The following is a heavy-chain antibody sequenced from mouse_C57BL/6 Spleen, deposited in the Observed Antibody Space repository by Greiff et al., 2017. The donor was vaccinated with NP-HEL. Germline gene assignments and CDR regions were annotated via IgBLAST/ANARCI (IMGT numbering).Heavy chain of an antibody. CDR3: ARRITTGRWYFDV. Sequence: EVQLQESGPGMVKPSQSLSLTCTVTGYSITSGYDWHWIRHFPGNKLEWMGYISYSGSTNYNPFLKSRISITHDTSKNHFFLKLNSVTTEDTATYYCARRITTGRWYFDVWGTGTTVTVSS. CDR2: ISYSGST. D-gene: IGHD1-1*01. V-gene: IGHV3-1*01. CDR1: GYSITSGYD. J-gene: IGHJ1*03.